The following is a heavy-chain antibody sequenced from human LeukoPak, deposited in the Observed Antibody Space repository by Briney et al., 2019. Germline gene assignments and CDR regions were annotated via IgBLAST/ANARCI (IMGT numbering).Heavy chain of an antibody. CDR1: GYTFTSYG. CDR3: ARDSSGWYYFDY. Sequence: ASVKVSCKASGYTFTSYGIRWVRQAPGQGLEWMGWISAYNGNTNYAQKLQGRVTMTTDTSTSTAYMELRSLRSDDTAVYYCARDSSGWYYFDYWGQGTLVTVSS. J-gene: IGHJ4*02. CDR2: ISAYNGNT. D-gene: IGHD6-19*01. V-gene: IGHV1-18*01.